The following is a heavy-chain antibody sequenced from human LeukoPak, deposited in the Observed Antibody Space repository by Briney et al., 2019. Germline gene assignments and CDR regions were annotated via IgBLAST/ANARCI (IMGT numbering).Heavy chain of an antibody. D-gene: IGHD6-19*01. CDR2: IYSGGST. Sequence: PGGSLRLSCAASGFTVSSNYMSWVRQAPGKGLEWVSVIYSGGSTYYADSVKGRFTISRDNSKNTLYLQMNSLRADDTAVYYCAKDLAVAGTASGYWGQGTLVTVSS. V-gene: IGHV3-53*01. J-gene: IGHJ4*02. CDR3: AKDLAVAGTASGY. CDR1: GFTVSSNY.